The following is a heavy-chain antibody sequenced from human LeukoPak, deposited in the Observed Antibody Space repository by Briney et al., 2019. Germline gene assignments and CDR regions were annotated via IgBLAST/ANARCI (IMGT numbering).Heavy chain of an antibody. V-gene: IGHV3-23*01. J-gene: IGHJ6*03. D-gene: IGHD6-6*01. Sequence: PGGSLRLSCAASGFTFSGYAMSGVRQAPGKGLEGVSAISGSGGSTYYADSVKGRFTISRDNSKNTLYLQMNSLRAEDTAVYYCARGQAAPRTYYYYYYMDVWGKGTTVTVSS. CDR2: ISGSGGST. CDR3: ARGQAAPRTYYYYYYMDV. CDR1: GFTFSGYA.